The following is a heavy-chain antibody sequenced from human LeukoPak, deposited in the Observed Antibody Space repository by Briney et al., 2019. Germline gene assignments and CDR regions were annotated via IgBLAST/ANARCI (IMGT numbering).Heavy chain of an antibody. CDR2: ISSSGSPI. CDR1: GFTFSRYE. J-gene: IGHJ6*02. D-gene: IGHD4-17*01. V-gene: IGHV3-48*03. CDR3: ARSDSGDHVYYYYGVDV. Sequence: QAGGSLRLSCAASGFTFSRYEINWVRQAPGKWLEWVSYISSSGSPIYTAASVKVRFTISRDNAKTSLYLQMNSLRAEDTAVYYCARSDSGDHVYYYYGVDVWGQGTTVTVSS.